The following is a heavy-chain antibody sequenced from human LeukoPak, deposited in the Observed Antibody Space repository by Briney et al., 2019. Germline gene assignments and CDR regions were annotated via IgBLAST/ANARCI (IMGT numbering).Heavy chain of an antibody. D-gene: IGHD5-18*01. Sequence: GGSLRLSCAASGFTFSTYGMHWVRQAPGKGLEWVSGISWNSGSIGYADSVKGRFTISRDNAKNSLYLQMNSLRAEDTALYYCAKDLGYSYALYYFDYWGQGTLVTVSS. CDR1: GFTFSTYG. J-gene: IGHJ4*02. CDR3: AKDLGYSYALYYFDY. V-gene: IGHV3-9*01. CDR2: ISWNSGSI.